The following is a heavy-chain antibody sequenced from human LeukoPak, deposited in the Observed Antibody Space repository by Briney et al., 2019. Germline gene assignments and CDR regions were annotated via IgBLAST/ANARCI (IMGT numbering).Heavy chain of an antibody. Sequence: GGSLRLSCAASGFTFSIYAIHWVRQAPGQGLEWVALISYDGSKKYYADSVKGRFTISRDNSNNTLYLQMNSLRAEDTAVYYCARGGQQSAWDYMDVWGKGTTVTVSS. CDR2: ISYDGSKK. J-gene: IGHJ6*03. CDR3: ARGGQQSAWDYMDV. V-gene: IGHV3-30-3*01. CDR1: GFTFSIYA. D-gene: IGHD6-13*01.